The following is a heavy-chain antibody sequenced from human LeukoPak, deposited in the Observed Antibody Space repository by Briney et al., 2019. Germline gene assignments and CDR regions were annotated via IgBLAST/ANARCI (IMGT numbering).Heavy chain of an antibody. J-gene: IGHJ5*02. Sequence: SETLSLTCAVYGGSFSGYYWRWIREPPGEGLEWIGEINHSGSTNYNPSLTSRVTISVDTSKNQFSLKLSSVTAADTAVYYCARGVRGAAGTPSPWFDPWGQGTLVTVSS. CDR1: GGSFSGYY. V-gene: IGHV4-34*01. CDR3: ARGVRGAAGTPSPWFDP. CDR2: INHSGST. D-gene: IGHD6-13*01.